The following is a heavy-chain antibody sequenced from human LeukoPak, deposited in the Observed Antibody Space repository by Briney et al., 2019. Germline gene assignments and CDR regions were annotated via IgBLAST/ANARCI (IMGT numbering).Heavy chain of an antibody. CDR1: GGSITSYH. CDR3: ARGGSGTYYHY. J-gene: IGHJ4*02. CDR2: IYYSGST. V-gene: IGHV4-59*01. Sequence: SETLSRTCTVSGGSITSYHYSWIRQPPGKGLEWIGYIYYSGSTNYNPSLKSRVTISVDTSKNQFSLKLSSVTAADTAVYYCARGGSGTYYHYWGQGTLVTVSS. D-gene: IGHD1-26*01.